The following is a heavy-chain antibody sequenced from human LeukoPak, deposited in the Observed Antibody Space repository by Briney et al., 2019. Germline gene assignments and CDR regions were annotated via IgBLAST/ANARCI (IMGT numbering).Heavy chain of an antibody. CDR2: ISYDGSNK. Sequence: PGRSLRLSCAASGFTFSSYDMHWVRQAPGKGLEWVAVISYDGSNKYYADSVKGRFTISRDNSKNTLYLQMNSLRAEDTAVYYCARERGSSAPYYFDYWGQGTLVTVS. J-gene: IGHJ4*02. CDR3: ARERGSSAPYYFDY. V-gene: IGHV3-30*03. CDR1: GFTFSSYD. D-gene: IGHD3-10*01.